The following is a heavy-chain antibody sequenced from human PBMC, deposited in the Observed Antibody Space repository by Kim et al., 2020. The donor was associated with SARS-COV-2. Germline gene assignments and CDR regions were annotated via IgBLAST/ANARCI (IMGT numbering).Heavy chain of an antibody. V-gene: IGHV4-31*03. D-gene: IGHD3-10*01. Sequence: SETLSLTCTVSGGPISSGGYYWSWIRQHPGKGLEWVGYIYYSGSTYYNPSLKSRVTISVDTSKNQFSLKLTSVTAADTAVYYCARLDIRGVDPWGQGTLVTVSS. CDR1: GGPISSGGYY. CDR2: IYYSGST. CDR3: ARLDIRGVDP. J-gene: IGHJ5*02.